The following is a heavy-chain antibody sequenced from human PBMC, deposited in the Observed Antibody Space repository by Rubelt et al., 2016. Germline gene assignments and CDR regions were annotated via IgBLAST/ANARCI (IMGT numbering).Heavy chain of an antibody. CDR1: SYTFTSYG. CDR3: ARVEYYYDSSGYSDY. CDR2: ISASNGNT. V-gene: IGHV1-18*01. J-gene: IGHJ4*02. Sequence: QVQLVQSGAEVKKPGASVKVSCKASSYTFTSYGISWVRQAPGQGLEWMGWISASNGNTNYAQKLQGRVTMTTDTSTSTAYMELRSLRSDDTAVYYCARVEYYYDSSGYSDYWGQGTLVTVSS. D-gene: IGHD3-22*01.